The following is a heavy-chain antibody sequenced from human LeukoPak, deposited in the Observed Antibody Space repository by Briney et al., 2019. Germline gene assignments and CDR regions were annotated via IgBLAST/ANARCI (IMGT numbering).Heavy chain of an antibody. J-gene: IGHJ4*02. CDR3: AKPEGGYAFNY. V-gene: IGHV3-30*02. CDR1: GFTFSTSD. D-gene: IGHD2-8*01. Sequence: PGGSLRLSCTASGFTFSTSDMQWVRQAPGKGLEWVAFIRYDGSNKYYAASVKGRFTTSRDNSKNTLYLQMNTLRAEDTAVYYCAKPEGGYAFNYWGQGTLVTVSS. CDR2: IRYDGSNK.